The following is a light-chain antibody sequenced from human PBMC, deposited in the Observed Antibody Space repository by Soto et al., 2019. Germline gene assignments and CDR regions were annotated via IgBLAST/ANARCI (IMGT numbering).Light chain of an antibody. CDR2: DAS. Sequence: ENVWTQSPGTLSLSAGESATLSCRDSQNVARNYLAWFQQRPGQAPRLLIYDASTRATGIPDRFCGSGSGTDFTLTISRLEPEDFAVYYCQQYGSSPIPFGQGTRLEIK. V-gene: IGKV3-20*01. CDR3: QQYGSSPIP. CDR1: QNVARNY. J-gene: IGKJ5*01.